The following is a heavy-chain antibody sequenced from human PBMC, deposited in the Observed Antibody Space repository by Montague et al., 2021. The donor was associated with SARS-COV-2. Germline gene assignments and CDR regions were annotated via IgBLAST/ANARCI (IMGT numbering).Heavy chain of an antibody. J-gene: IGHJ4*02. V-gene: IGHV3-7*01. Sequence: SLRLSCAASGFTSGDYQMTWVRQAPGKGLQWVAHINQDETTKTYVDSVTGRFTISRDNAKNSLILQMNSLKDEDTAVYYCARSPRASGTGGLDYWGQGTMVTVSS. D-gene: IGHD3/OR15-3a*01. CDR3: ARSPRASGTGGLDY. CDR1: GFTSGDYQ. CDR2: INQDETTK.